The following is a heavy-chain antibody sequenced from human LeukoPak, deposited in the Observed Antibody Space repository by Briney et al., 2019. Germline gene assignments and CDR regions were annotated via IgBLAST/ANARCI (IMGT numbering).Heavy chain of an antibody. CDR3: ARVLQYQLLFDY. Sequence: PSETLSLTCTVSGGSISSYYWSWIRQPPGEGLEWIGYIYYSGSTNYNPSLKSRVTISVDTSKNQFSLKLSSVTAADTAVYYCARVLQYQLLFDYWGQGTLVTVSS. D-gene: IGHD2-2*01. J-gene: IGHJ4*02. CDR1: GGSISSYY. V-gene: IGHV4-59*01. CDR2: IYYSGST.